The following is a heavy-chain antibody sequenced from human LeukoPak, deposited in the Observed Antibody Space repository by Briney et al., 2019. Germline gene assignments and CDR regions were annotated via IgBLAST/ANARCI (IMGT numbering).Heavy chain of an antibody. CDR3: ARMGSGYYPDY. CDR2: INHSGST. V-gene: IGHV4-34*01. CDR1: GGSFSSYY. Sequence: SETLSLTCAVYGGSFSSYYWSWIRQPPGKGLEWIGEINHSGSTNYNPSLKSRVTISVDTSKNQFSLKLSSVTAADTAVYYCARMGSGYYPDYWGQGTLVTVSS. D-gene: IGHD3-22*01. J-gene: IGHJ4*02.